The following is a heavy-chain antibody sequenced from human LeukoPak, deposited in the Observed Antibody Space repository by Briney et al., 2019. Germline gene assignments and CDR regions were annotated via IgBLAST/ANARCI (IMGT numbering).Heavy chain of an antibody. J-gene: IGHJ4*02. CDR3: AREAHDVDFWSGPFDY. V-gene: IGHV1-46*01. CDR2: INPSGGST. CDR1: GYTFTSYY. Sequence: ASVKVSCKASGYTFTSYYMHWVRQAPGQGLEWMGIINPSGGSTSYAQKFQGRVTMTRDTSTSTVYMELSSLRSEDTAVYYCAREAHDVDFWSGPFDYWGQGTLVTVSS. D-gene: IGHD3-3*01.